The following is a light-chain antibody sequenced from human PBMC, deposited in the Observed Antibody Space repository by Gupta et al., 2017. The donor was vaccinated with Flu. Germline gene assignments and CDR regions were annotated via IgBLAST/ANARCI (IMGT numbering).Light chain of an antibody. J-gene: IGLJ3*02. Sequence: QSVLTQPPSVSAAPGQKVTISCSGSSSNIGNNYVSWYQQLPGTAPKLLIYESNRRPSGIPDRFSGSKSGTSATLGINGLQTGDEADYYCGTWDNSLTAGVFGGGTKLTVL. V-gene: IGLV1-51*02. CDR1: SSNIGNNY. CDR2: ESN. CDR3: GTWDNSLTAGV.